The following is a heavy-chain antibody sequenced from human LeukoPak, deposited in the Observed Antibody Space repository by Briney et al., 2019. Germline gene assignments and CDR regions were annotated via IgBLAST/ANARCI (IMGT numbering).Heavy chain of an antibody. V-gene: IGHV3-21*01. Sequence: GGSLRLSCAASGFTLSSYSMNWVRQAPGKGLEWVSSISSSSSYIYYADSVKGRFTISRDNAKNSLYLQMNSLRAEDTAVYYCARGLGATLFDYWGQGTLVTVSS. D-gene: IGHD1-26*01. J-gene: IGHJ4*02. CDR1: GFTLSSYS. CDR3: ARGLGATLFDY. CDR2: ISSSSSYI.